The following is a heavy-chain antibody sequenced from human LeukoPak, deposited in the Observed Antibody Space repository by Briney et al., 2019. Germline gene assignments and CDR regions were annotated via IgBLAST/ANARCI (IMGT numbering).Heavy chain of an antibody. Sequence: GGSLRLSCATSGFIFSSYWMCWVRQAPGKGLEWVANIKSDGSEGYYGDSVKGRFTISRDNAKNSLYLQMNSLRVEDTAVYYCARGDLWLGHWGQGSLVTVSS. V-gene: IGHV3-7*01. CDR3: ARGDLWLGH. CDR2: IKSDGSEG. CDR1: GFIFSSYW. D-gene: IGHD3-10*01. J-gene: IGHJ4*02.